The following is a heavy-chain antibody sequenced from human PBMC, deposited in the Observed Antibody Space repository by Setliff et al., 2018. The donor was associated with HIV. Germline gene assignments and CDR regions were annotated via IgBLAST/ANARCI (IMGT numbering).Heavy chain of an antibody. CDR3: AKDMGEVVSYYFDY. V-gene: IGHV3-33*06. CDR2: IWYDGSNK. Sequence: GGSLRLSCAASGFTFNSYGMRWVRQAPGKGLEWVAIIWYDGSNKYYVDSVKGRFTISRDNSKNTMYLQMNSLRAEDTAVYYCAKDMGEVVSYYFDYWGQGTLVTVSS. J-gene: IGHJ4*02. CDR1: GFTFNSYG. D-gene: IGHD3-16*01.